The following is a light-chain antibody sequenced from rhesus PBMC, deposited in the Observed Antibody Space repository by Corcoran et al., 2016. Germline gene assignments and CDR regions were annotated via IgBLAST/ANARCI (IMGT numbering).Light chain of an antibody. V-gene: IGLV2-13*03. CDR2: EIS. Sequence: QAAPTQSPSVSGSTGQSVTISCTGTNSDIGGYNRVSWYQQHPDKAPKLMIYEISQRPSGVSDRFSGSKSGNTASLTISGLQADDAADYYCSSDASSNTYIFGSGTRLTVL. J-gene: IGLJ1*01. CDR3: SSDASSNTYI. CDR1: NSDIGGYNR.